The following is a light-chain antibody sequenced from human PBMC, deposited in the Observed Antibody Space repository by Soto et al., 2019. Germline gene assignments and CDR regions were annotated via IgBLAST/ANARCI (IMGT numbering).Light chain of an antibody. CDR2: WAS. CDR1: QSVLYSSNNKNY. J-gene: IGKJ1*01. V-gene: IGKV4-1*01. CDR3: QQYYSTPWT. Sequence: DIVMTQSPDSLAVSLGERATINCKSSQSVLYSSNNKNYLTWYQQKPGQPPKLLIYWASTRESGVPDRFSGSGPGTDFTLTISSPQAEDVAVYYCQQYYSTPWTFGQGTKVEIK.